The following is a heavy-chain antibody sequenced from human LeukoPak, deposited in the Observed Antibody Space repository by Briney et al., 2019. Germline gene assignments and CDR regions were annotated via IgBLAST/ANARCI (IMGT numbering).Heavy chain of an antibody. Sequence: GGSLRLSCAASGFTFSSYAMSWVRQAPGKGLEWVSAISGSGGSTYYADSVKGRFTISRDNSKNTLYLQMNSLRAEDTAVYYCVRGNHYDFWSGYFFDYWGQGTLVTVSS. CDR2: ISGSGGST. V-gene: IGHV3-23*01. CDR3: VRGNHYDFWSGYFFDY. CDR1: GFTFSSYA. J-gene: IGHJ4*02. D-gene: IGHD3-3*01.